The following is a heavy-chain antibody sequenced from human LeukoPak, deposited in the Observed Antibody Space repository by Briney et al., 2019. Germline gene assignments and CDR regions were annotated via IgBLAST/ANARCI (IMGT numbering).Heavy chain of an antibody. CDR3: ARGPGDFWSGLFFDY. CDR1: GYTFTSYG. J-gene: IGHJ4*02. V-gene: IGHV1-18*01. D-gene: IGHD3-3*01. Sequence: ASVKVSCKASGYTFTSYGISWVRQAPGQGLEWMGWISAYNGNTNYAQKLQGRVTMTTDTSTSTAYMELSSLRSEDTAVYYCARGPGDFWSGLFFDYWGQGTLVTVSS. CDR2: ISAYNGNT.